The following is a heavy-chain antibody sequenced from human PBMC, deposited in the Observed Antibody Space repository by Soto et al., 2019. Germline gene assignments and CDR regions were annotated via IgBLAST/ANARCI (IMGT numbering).Heavy chain of an antibody. CDR1: GGTFSSYA. V-gene: IGHV1-69*06. J-gene: IGHJ5*01. CDR2: IIPIFGTA. D-gene: IGHD2-2*01. Sequence: QVQLVQSGAEVKKPGSSVKVSCKASGGTFSSYAISWVRQAPGQGLEWMGGIIPIFGTANYAQKFQGRVTITADKSSSTAYMELSSLRSEASAVYYCARYTLLTAAPLLLGWFDSWGQGTLVTVSS. CDR3: ARYTLLTAAPLLLGWFDS.